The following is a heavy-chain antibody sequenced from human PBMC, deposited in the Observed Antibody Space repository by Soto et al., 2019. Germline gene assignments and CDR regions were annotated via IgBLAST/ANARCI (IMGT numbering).Heavy chain of an antibody. CDR3: ARGGVVVVPAATSCYFDY. CDR2: ISSSSSTI. J-gene: IGHJ4*02. D-gene: IGHD2-2*01. V-gene: IGHV3-48*01. CDR1: GFTFSSYS. Sequence: GGSLRLSCAASGFTFSSYSMNWVRQAPGKGLEWVSYISSSSSTIYYADSVKGRFTISRDNAKNSLYLQMNSLRAEDTAVYYCARGGVVVVPAATSCYFDYWGQGTLVTVSS.